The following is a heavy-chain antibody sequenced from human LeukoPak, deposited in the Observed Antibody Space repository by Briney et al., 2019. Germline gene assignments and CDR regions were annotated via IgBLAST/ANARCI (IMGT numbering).Heavy chain of an antibody. V-gene: IGHV4-39*01. CDR2: ISYSGST. D-gene: IGHD3-3*01. CDR3: ASSGKYDFWSGYYTPLDV. J-gene: IGHJ6*04. CDR1: GGSISSSNYY. Sequence: SETLSLTCTVSGGSISSSNYYWGWIRQPPGKGLEWIGTISYSGSTYYNPSLTSRVTISVDTSKNQFSLKLSSVTAADTAVSYCASSGKYDFWSGYYTPLDVWGKGTTVTVSS.